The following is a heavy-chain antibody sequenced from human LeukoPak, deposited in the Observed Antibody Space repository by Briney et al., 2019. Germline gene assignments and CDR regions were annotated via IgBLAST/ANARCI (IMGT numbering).Heavy chain of an antibody. CDR1: GFTFADYA. D-gene: IGHD3-22*01. J-gene: IGHJ4*02. CDR3: AKDFPYYYDSSGYSVY. CDR2: ISWNSGNM. Sequence: QPGGSLRLSCAASGFTFADYAMHWVRQAPGKGLEWVSGISWNSGNMGYADSVKGRFTISRDNAKNSLYLQMNSLRAEDTAVYYCAKDFPYYYDSSGYSVYWGQGTLVTVSS. V-gene: IGHV3-9*01.